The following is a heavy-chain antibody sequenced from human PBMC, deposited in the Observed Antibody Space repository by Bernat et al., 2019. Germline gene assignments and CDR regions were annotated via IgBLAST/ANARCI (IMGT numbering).Heavy chain of an antibody. CDR3: AKGRGGGSYSAFDY. J-gene: IGHJ4*02. CDR2: ISGSGGST. D-gene: IGHD1-26*01. CDR1: GFTFSSYA. Sequence: EVQLVESGGGLVQPGGSLRLSCAASGFTFSSYAMSGVRQAPGKGLEWVSAISGSGGSTYYAASVKGRFTISRDNSKNTLYLKMNSLRAEDTAVYYCAKGRGGGSYSAFDYWGQGPLVTVSS. V-gene: IGHV3-23*04.